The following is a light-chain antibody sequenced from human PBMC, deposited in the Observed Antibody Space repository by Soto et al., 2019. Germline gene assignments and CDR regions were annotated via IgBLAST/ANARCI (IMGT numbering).Light chain of an antibody. J-gene: IGKJ5*01. CDR2: DAS. V-gene: IGKV3-15*01. CDR1: QSVSSN. Sequence: EIVMTQSPANLSVSPGERATLSCRASQSVSSNLAWYQQKPGQAPRLLIYDASTRATAIPARFSGSGSGTEFTLTISSLQSEDFAVYYCQQYNNWPPITFGQGTRLEIK. CDR3: QQYNNWPPIT.